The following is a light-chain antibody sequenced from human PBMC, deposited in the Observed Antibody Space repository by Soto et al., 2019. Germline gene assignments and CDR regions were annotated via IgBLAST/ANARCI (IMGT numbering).Light chain of an antibody. J-gene: IGKJ1*01. CDR2: GAS. CDR1: QSVSSN. CDR3: QQYNNWPRGT. Sequence: IVMTQSPATLSVAAGDRATLSCRASQSVSSNLAWYQQKPGQAPRLLIYGASTRATGIPARFSGSGSGTEFTLTISSLQSEDFAVYYCQQYNNWPRGTFGQGTKVDIK. V-gene: IGKV3-15*01.